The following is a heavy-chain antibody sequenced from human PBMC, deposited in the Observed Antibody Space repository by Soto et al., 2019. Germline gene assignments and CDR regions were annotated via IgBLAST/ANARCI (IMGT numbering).Heavy chain of an antibody. CDR2: IYYSGST. J-gene: IGHJ5*02. D-gene: IGHD3-22*01. V-gene: IGHV4-30-4*01. CDR3: ARAPRITMIVVAPWGWFDP. CDR1: GGSISSGDYY. Sequence: QVQLQESGPGLVKPSQTLSLTCTVSGGSISSGDYYWSWIRQPPGKGLEWIGYIYYSGSTYYNPSLKSRVTISVDTSKNQFSLKLSSVTAADTAVYYCARAPRITMIVVAPWGWFDPWGQGTLVTVSS.